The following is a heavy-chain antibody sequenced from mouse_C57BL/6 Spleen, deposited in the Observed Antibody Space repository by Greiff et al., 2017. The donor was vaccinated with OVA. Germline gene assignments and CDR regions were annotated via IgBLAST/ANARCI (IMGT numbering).Heavy chain of an antibody. V-gene: IGHV1-15*01. Sequence: VQLQQSGAELVRPGASVTLSCKASGYTFTDYEMHWAKQTPVHGLEWIGAIDPETGGTAYNQKFKGKAILTADKSSSTAYMELRSLTSEDSAVYYCTRYPYGSSPAWFAYWGQGTLVTVSA. J-gene: IGHJ3*01. D-gene: IGHD1-1*01. CDR3: TRYPYGSSPAWFAY. CDR2: IDPETGGT. CDR1: GYTFTDYE.